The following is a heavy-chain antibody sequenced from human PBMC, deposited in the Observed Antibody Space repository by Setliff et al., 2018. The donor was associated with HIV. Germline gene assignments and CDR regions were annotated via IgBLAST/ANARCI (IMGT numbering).Heavy chain of an antibody. CDR1: GGSISSNSYY. CDR2: IYYSGST. Sequence: SETLSLTCTVSGGSISSNSYYWGWICQPPGKGLEWIGSIYYSGSTYYNPSLKSRVTISVDTSKNQFSLKLSSVTAADTAVYYCARQGGYSGYGFYYYYYYMDVWGKGTTVTVSS. V-gene: IGHV4-39*01. J-gene: IGHJ6*03. D-gene: IGHD5-12*01. CDR3: ARQGGYSGYGFYYYYYYMDV.